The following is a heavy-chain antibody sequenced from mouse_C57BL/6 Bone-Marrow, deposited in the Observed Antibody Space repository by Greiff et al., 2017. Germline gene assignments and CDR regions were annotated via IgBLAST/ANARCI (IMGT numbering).Heavy chain of an antibody. CDR1: GFTFSSYA. Sequence: EVKLQESGGGLVKPGGSLKLSCAASGFTFSSYAMSWVRQTPEKRLEWVATISDGGSYTYYPDNVKGRFTISRDNAKNNLYLQMSHLKSEDTAMYYCASDGYSPFDYWGQGTSLTVSS. J-gene: IGHJ2*02. CDR2: ISDGGSYT. V-gene: IGHV5-4*03. CDR3: ASDGYSPFDY. D-gene: IGHD2-3*01.